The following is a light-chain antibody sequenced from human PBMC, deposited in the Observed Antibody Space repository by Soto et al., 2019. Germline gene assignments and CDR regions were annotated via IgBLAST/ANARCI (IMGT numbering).Light chain of an antibody. J-gene: IGKJ5*01. CDR1: QSVLYSSNSKNY. CDR2: WAS. Sequence: DIVITQSPSSLAVSLGERATINCKSSQSVLYSSNSKNYLAWYQQKPGQPPKLLIYWASTRESGVPDRFSGSGSGTDFTLTISGLQSEDFAVYYCQQYKNWPPITFGQGTRLEI. V-gene: IGKV4-1*01. CDR3: QQYKNWPPIT.